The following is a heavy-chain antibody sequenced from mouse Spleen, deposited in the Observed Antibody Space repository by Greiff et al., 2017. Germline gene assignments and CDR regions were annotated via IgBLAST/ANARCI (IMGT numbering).Heavy chain of an antibody. CDR2: IYPGSGST. D-gene: IGHD1-2*01. CDR1: GYTFTSYW. CDR3: ARSHITTATSYFDY. Sequence: VQLQQPGAELVKPGASVKMSCKASGYTFTSYWITWVKQRPGQGLEWIGDIYPGSGSTNYNEKFKSKATLTVDTSSSTAYMQLSSLTSEDSAVYYCARSHITTATSYFDYWGQGTTLTVSS. V-gene: IGHV1-55*01. J-gene: IGHJ2*01.